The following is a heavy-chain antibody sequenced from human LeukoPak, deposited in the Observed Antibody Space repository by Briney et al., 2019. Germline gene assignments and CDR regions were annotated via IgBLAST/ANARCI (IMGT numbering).Heavy chain of an antibody. CDR1: GGAISSYY. J-gene: IGHJ3*02. V-gene: IGHV4-4*07. Sequence: SETLSLTCTVSGGAISSYYWSWIRQPAGKGLEWIGRIYTSGSTNYNPFLKSRVTMSVDTSKNQFSLKLSSVTAADTAVYYCARDLYSSSWYAGYAFDIWGQGTMVTVSS. CDR2: IYTSGST. D-gene: IGHD6-13*01. CDR3: ARDLYSSSWYAGYAFDI.